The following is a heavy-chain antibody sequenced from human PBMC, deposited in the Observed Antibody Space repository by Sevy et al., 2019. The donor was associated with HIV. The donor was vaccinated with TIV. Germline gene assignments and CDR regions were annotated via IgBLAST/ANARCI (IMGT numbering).Heavy chain of an antibody. V-gene: IGHV1-69*06. CDR3: ARARYCSGGSCYWFDP. Sequence: ASVKVSCKASGGTFSSYAISWVRQAPGQGLEWMGGIIPIFGTANYAQKFQGRVTITADKSTRTAYMELGSLRSEETAVYYCARARYCSGGSCYWFDPWGQGTLVTVSS. J-gene: IGHJ5*02. D-gene: IGHD2-15*01. CDR2: IIPIFGTA. CDR1: GGTFSSYA.